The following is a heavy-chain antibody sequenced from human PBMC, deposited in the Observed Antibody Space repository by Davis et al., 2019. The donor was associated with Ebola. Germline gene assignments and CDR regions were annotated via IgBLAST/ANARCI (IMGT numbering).Heavy chain of an antibody. CDR1: GFTFSSYS. V-gene: IGHV3-21*01. J-gene: IGHJ4*02. CDR3: ARDEIAYYDYIWGSYRSYYFDY. CDR2: ISSSSSYI. Sequence: GESLKISCAASGFTFSSYSMNWVRQAPGKGLEWVSSISSSSSYIYYADSVKGRFTISRDNAKNSLYLQMNSLRAEDTAVYYCARDEIAYYDYIWGSYRSYYFDYWGQGTLVTVSS. D-gene: IGHD3-16*02.